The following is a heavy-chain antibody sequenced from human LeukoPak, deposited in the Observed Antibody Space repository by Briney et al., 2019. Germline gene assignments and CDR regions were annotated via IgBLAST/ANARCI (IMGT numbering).Heavy chain of an antibody. V-gene: IGHV3-48*04. J-gene: IGHJ5*02. CDR3: ARDPYSSSWYMGWFDP. Sequence: GGSLRLSCAASGFTFSSYSMNWVRQAPGKGLEWVSYISSSSSIIDYADSVKGRFTISRDNAKNSLYLQMNSLRAEDTAAYYCARDPYSSSWYMGWFDPWGQGTLVTVSS. D-gene: IGHD6-13*01. CDR2: ISSSSSII. CDR1: GFTFSSYS.